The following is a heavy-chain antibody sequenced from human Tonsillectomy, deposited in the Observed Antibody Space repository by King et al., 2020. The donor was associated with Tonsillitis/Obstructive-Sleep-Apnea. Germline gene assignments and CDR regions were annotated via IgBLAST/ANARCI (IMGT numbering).Heavy chain of an antibody. V-gene: IGHV4-39*01. CDR2: IFYSGRT. J-gene: IGHJ4*02. Sequence: LQLQESGPGQVKPSETLSLTCTVSGGSITSSSFNWGWVRQPPGKGLEWIGGIFYSGRTYYNPSLKTRVTISVDPSKNQFSPKLNSVTAADTAVYYCARHVSGSYLYYFDYWGQGTLVTVSS. CDR1: GGSITSSSFN. D-gene: IGHD1-26*01. CDR3: ARHVSGSYLYYFDY.